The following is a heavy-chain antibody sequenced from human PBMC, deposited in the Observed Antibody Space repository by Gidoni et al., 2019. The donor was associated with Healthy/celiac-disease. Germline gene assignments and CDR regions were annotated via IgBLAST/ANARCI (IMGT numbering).Heavy chain of an antibody. CDR3: ARESPPDYYYYYGMDV. Sequence: QLQLQDSGPGLVKPSETLSLTCTVPARSISSYYCSWIRQPAGKGLEWIGRIYTSGSTNYNPSLKSRVTMSVDTSKNQFSLKLSSVTAADTAVYYCARESPPDYYYYYGMDVWGQGTTVTVSS. CDR1: ARSISSYY. J-gene: IGHJ6*02. V-gene: IGHV4-4*07. CDR2: IYTSGST.